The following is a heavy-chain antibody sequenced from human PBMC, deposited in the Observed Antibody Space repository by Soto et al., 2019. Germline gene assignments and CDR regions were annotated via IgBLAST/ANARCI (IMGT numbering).Heavy chain of an antibody. V-gene: IGHV3-73*01. Sequence: PGGPLRLSCAGSGFAFSGSTMHGVRPDSGKGLEWVGRIRSKANSYATAYAASVKGRFIISRDDSKTTAYLQMSSLKIEDTAVYYCFRENYFSYHGMDVWGQGTTVNVSS. CDR2: IRSKANSYAT. CDR3: FRENYFSYHGMDV. J-gene: IGHJ6*02. CDR1: GFAFSGST.